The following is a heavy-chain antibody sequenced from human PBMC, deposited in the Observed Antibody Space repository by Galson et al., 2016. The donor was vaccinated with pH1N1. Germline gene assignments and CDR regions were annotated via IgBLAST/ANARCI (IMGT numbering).Heavy chain of an antibody. CDR3: ARDMVRGPPQWGYFDY. D-gene: IGHD3-10*01. V-gene: IGHV3-23*01. J-gene: IGHJ4*02. CDR2: FSGSGSGT. Sequence: SLRLSCAASGFSFSNYAMHWVRQAPGKGLEWVSAFSGSGSGTYYADSVKGRFTISRDNSKNTLYLQMNSLRADDTAVYDCARDMVRGPPQWGYFDYWGQGTLVTVSS. CDR1: GFSFSNYA.